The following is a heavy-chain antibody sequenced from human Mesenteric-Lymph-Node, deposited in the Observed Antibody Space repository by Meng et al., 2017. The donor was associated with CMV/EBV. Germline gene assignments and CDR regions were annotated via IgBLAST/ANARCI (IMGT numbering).Heavy chain of an antibody. J-gene: IGHJ4*02. Sequence: KVSCKASGYTFTAYYLHWVRQAPGQGLEWMGWISAYNGNTNYAQKFRARVTMTTDTSTNTAYMELRGLRSDDTAVYYCARRGDYSDYWGQGTLVTVSS. CDR1: GYTFTAYY. CDR3: ARRGDYSDY. CDR2: ISAYNGNT. V-gene: IGHV1-18*04.